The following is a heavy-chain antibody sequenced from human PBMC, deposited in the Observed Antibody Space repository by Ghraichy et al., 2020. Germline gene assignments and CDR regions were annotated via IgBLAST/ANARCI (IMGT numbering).Heavy chain of an antibody. CDR2: IIPIFGTP. D-gene: IGHD2-15*01. Sequence: SVKVSCKASGGTFSSYAISWVRQAPGQGLEWMGGIIPIFGTPKYAQKFQGRVTITTDESTSTAYMELSSLRSEDTAVYYCAREGCSGGSCYYPYYYGMDVWGPGTTVTVSS. CDR3: AREGCSGGSCYYPYYYGMDV. J-gene: IGHJ6*02. V-gene: IGHV1-69*05. CDR1: GGTFSSYA.